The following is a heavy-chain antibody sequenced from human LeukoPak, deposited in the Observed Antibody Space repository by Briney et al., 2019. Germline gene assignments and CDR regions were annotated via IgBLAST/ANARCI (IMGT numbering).Heavy chain of an antibody. Sequence: GGSLRLSCAASGFTFSSYAMSWVRQAPGKGREWVSAISGSGGSTYYADSVKGRFTISRDISKNPLSLQMNSLTAEDTAVYYCANKGDLFDSWGQGTLVTVSS. CDR1: GFTFSSYA. D-gene: IGHD3-10*01. CDR2: ISGSGGST. J-gene: IGHJ4*02. CDR3: ANKGDLFDS. V-gene: IGHV3-23*01.